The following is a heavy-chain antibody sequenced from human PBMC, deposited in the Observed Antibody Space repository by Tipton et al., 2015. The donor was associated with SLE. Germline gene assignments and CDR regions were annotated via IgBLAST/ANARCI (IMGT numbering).Heavy chain of an antibody. V-gene: IGHV4-61*02. CDR3: AKDSDDYDFGQDP. D-gene: IGHD3-3*01. Sequence: TLSLTCTVSGGSISSGYYFWSWIRQPAGKGLEWIGRLYVSGFTNYNPSFKSRVSISIDTSKNQFSLKLSSVTAADTAVYYCAKDSDDYDFGQDPWGRGTLVTVSS. CDR1: GGSISSGYYF. CDR2: LYVSGFT. J-gene: IGHJ5*02.